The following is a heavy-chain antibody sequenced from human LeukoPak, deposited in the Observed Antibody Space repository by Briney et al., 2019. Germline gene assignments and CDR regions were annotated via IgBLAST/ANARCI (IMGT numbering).Heavy chain of an antibody. V-gene: IGHV1-2*02. CDR1: GYSFTGYY. Sequence: ASVMLSCKASGYSFTGYYMHWVRQAPGQGLEWMGWINPKNGGTHYAQKFQGRVTMTRDTSISTADMELTRLKSDDTAVYYCARGPFDWFDPWGQGTLVTVSS. CDR3: ARGPFDWFDP. CDR2: INPKNGGT. J-gene: IGHJ5*02.